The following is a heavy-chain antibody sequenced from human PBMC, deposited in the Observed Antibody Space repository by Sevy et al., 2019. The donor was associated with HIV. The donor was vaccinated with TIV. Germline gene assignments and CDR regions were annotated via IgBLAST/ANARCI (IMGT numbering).Heavy chain of an antibody. CDR1: EFTFSGYW. D-gene: IGHD6-19*01. J-gene: IGHJ4*02. Sequence: GGSLRLSCAASEFTFSGYWMSWVRQAPGKGLEWVANIKQDGSEKYYVDSVKGRFTISRDNAKNSLYLQMNSLRDEDTAVYYCARDRAGYTSGWSVDYWGQGTLVTVSS. V-gene: IGHV3-7*01. CDR2: IKQDGSEK. CDR3: ARDRAGYTSGWSVDY.